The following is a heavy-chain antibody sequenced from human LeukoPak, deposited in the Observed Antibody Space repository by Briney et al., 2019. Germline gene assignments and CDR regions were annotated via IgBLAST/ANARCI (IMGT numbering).Heavy chain of an antibody. CDR2: IYTSGTT. Sequence: SQTLSLTCPVSGGSISSGSYYGTWIRQPAGRGLEWIGRIYTSGTTNYNPSLKSRVTISVDTSKNQFSLKLSSVTAADTAVYYCARETNFDFWSGYYTDYFDYWGQGTLVTVSS. V-gene: IGHV4-61*02. D-gene: IGHD3-3*01. J-gene: IGHJ4*02. CDR1: GGSISSGSYY. CDR3: ARETNFDFWSGYYTDYFDY.